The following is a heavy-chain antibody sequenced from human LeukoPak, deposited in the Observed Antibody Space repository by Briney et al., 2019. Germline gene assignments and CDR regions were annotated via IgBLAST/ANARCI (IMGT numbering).Heavy chain of an antibody. J-gene: IGHJ4*02. CDR3: ARTGYGPQYYFDY. CDR2: TYYRSRWYS. D-gene: IGHD5-18*01. Sequence: QTLSLTCAISGDSVSSNSAAWNWIRQSPSRGLEWLGRTYYRSRWYSDSALSVRSRITINPDTSKNQFSLQLNSVTPEDTAVYFCARTGYGPQYYFDYWGQGSLVTVSS. CDR1: GDSVSSNSAA. V-gene: IGHV6-1*01.